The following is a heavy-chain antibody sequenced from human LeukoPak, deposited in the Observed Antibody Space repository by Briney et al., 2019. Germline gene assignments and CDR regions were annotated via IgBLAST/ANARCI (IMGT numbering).Heavy chain of an antibody. D-gene: IGHD5-12*01. J-gene: IGHJ4*02. CDR2: IYYSGST. Sequence: SETLSLTCTVSGGSISSYYWSWIRQPPGKGLEWIGDIYYSGSTNYNPSLKSRVTISVDTSKNQFSLKLSSVTAADTAVYYCARGGGGYDYYFDYWGQGTLVTVSS. CDR1: GGSISSYY. V-gene: IGHV4-59*01. CDR3: ARGGGGYDYYFDY.